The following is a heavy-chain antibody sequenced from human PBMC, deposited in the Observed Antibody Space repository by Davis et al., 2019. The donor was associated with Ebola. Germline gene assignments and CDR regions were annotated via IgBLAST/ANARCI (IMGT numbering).Heavy chain of an antibody. Sequence: ASVNVSCKASGYTFTSYFMHWVRHAPRQGLEWMGRIHPSGGSTSYAQKFQGRVNMTRDTSTSTVYMELSSLRSEDTAVYYCASSSGYGDLITDYWGQGTLVTVSS. CDR1: GYTFTSYF. CDR3: ASSSGYGDLITDY. CDR2: IHPSGGST. D-gene: IGHD4-17*01. V-gene: IGHV1-46*01. J-gene: IGHJ4*02.